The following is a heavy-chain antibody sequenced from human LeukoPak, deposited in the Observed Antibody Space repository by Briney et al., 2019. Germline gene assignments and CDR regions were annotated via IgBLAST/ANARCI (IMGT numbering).Heavy chain of an antibody. J-gene: IGHJ4*02. CDR3: AKDTGSSGWADFDY. CDR1: GFTFSSYD. V-gene: IGHV3-30*18. CDR2: ISYDGSNK. D-gene: IGHD6-19*01. Sequence: PGRSLRLSCAASGFTFSSYDMHWVRQAPGKGLEWVTVISYDGSNKYYADSVKGRFTISRDNSKNTLYLQMNSLRAEDTAVYYCAKDTGSSGWADFDYWGQGTLVTVSS.